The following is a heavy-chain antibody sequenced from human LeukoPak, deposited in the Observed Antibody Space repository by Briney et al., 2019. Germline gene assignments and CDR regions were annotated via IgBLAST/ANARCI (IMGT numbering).Heavy chain of an antibody. CDR3: ARGSNIVVVPAASDAFDI. CDR1: GGSFSGYY. J-gene: IGHJ3*02. Sequence: SKTLSLTCAVYGGSFSGYYWSWIRQPPGKGLEWIGEINHSGSTNYNPSLKSRVTISVDTSKNQFSLKLSSVTAADTAVYYCARGSNIVVVPAASDAFDIWGQGTMVTVSS. D-gene: IGHD2-2*01. CDR2: INHSGST. V-gene: IGHV4-34*01.